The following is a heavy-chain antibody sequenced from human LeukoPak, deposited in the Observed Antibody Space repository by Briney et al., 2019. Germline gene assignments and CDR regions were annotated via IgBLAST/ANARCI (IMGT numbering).Heavy chain of an antibody. CDR2: INPSSGGT. CDR3: ARLTYYDFWSGYNYAFDI. D-gene: IGHD3-3*01. CDR1: GYTFTGYY. J-gene: IGHJ3*02. Sequence: GASVKVSCKASGYTFTGYYMHWVRQAPGQGLEWMGWINPSSGGTNYAQKFQGRVTMTRDTSISTAYMELSRLRSDDTAVYYCARLTYYDFWSGYNYAFDIWGQGTKVTVSS. V-gene: IGHV1-2*02.